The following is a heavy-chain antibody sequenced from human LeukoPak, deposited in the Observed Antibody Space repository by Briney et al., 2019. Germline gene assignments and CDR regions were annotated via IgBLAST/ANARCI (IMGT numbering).Heavy chain of an antibody. CDR3: AKGRRAPLVGTITKSRIDY. CDR1: GFTFSSYW. CDR2: IKQDGSEK. V-gene: IGHV3-7*03. J-gene: IGHJ4*02. D-gene: IGHD1-7*01. Sequence: GGSLRLSCAASGFTFSSYWMSWVRQAPGKGLEWVANIKQDGSEKYYVDSVKGRFTISRDNAKNSLYLQMNSLKAEDTAVYYCAKGRRAPLVGTITKSRIDYWGQGTLVTVSS.